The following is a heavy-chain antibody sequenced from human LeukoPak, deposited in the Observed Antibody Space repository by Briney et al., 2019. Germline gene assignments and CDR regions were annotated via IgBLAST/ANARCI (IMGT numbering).Heavy chain of an antibody. CDR2: IYYSGST. V-gene: IGHV4-39*01. CDR3: ARQSHTGIAARPNYFDY. D-gene: IGHD6-6*01. J-gene: IGHJ4*02. CDR1: GGSISSSSYY. Sequence: PSETLSLTCTVSGGSISSSSYYWGWIRQPPGKGLEWIGSIYYSGSTYYNPSLKSRVTISVDTSKNQFSLKLSSVTAADTAVYYCARQSHTGIAARPNYFDYWGQGTLVTVSP.